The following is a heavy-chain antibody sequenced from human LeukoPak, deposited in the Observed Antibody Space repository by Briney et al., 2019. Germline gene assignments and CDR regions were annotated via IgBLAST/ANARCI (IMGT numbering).Heavy chain of an antibody. CDR3: AARSGGRKDY. V-gene: IGHV3-23*01. D-gene: IGHD2-15*01. CDR2: ISGRGGST. CDR1: GFTFSSYV. J-gene: IGHJ4*02. Sequence: GGSLRLSCAASGFTFSSYVMSWVRQAPGKGLEWVSAISGRGGSTYYADSVKGRFTISRDNSKNTLYLQMNSLRAEDTAVYYCAARSGGRKDYWGQGTLVTVSS.